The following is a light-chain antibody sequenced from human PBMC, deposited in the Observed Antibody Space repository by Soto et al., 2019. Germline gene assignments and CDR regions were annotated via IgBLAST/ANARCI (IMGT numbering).Light chain of an antibody. CDR3: QQYNRYWT. V-gene: IGKV1-5*01. J-gene: IGKJ1*01. CDR2: DAS. Sequence: DIQMIQSPSTLSASVGDRVTITCRASQSISSWLAWYQQKSGKAPKLLIYDASSLESGVPSRFSGSGSGTEFTLTISSLQPDDFATYYCQQYNRYWTFGQGTKVDIK. CDR1: QSISSW.